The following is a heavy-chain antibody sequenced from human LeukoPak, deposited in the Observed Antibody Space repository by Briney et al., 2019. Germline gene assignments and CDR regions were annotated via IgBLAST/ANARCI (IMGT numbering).Heavy chain of an antibody. CDR3: ARSVVVAATPLYFDY. CDR1: GYTFTGYY. V-gene: IGHV1-69*06. CDR2: IIPIFGTA. Sequence: ASVKVSCKASGYTFTGYYMHWVRQAPGQGLEWMGGIIPIFGTANYAQKFQGRVTITADKSTSTAYMELSSLRSEDTAVYYCARSVVVAATPLYFDYWGQGTLVTVSS. D-gene: IGHD2-15*01. J-gene: IGHJ4*02.